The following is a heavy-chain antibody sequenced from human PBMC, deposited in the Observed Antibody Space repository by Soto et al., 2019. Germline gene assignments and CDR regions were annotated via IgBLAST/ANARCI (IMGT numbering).Heavy chain of an antibody. J-gene: IGHJ6*02. Sequence: VASLRISGQGSGYIFTTYWIGWVRQIPGKGLEWMGIIYPTDSDTRYSPSFQGQVTISADKSITTAYLQWSSLRASDTAVYYCARSGYYAYYGMDVWGQGTTVTVSS. V-gene: IGHV5-51*01. CDR3: ARSGYYAYYGMDV. D-gene: IGHD3-22*01. CDR1: GYIFTTYW. CDR2: IYPTDSDT.